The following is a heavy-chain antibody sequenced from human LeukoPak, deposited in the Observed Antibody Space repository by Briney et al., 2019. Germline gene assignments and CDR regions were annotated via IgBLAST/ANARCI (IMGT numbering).Heavy chain of an antibody. CDR3: AKADFKWEFRGYYFDY. CDR2: ISGSGGST. V-gene: IGHV3-23*01. J-gene: IGHJ4*02. Sequence: GRSLRLSCAASGFTFSSYGMSWVRQAPGKGLEWVSAISGSGGSTYYADSVKGRFTISRDNSKNTLYLQMNSLRAEDTAVYYCAKADFKWEFRGYYFDYWGQGTLVTVSS. CDR1: GFTFSSYG. D-gene: IGHD1-26*01.